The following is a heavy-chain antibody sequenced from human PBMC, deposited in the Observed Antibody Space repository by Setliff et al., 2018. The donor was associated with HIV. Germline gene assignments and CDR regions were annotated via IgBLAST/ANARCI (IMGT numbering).Heavy chain of an antibody. V-gene: IGHV4-38-2*02. CDR1: GYSISSGYY. CDR2: IYHSGST. CDR3: ARAGSAAASPLDY. J-gene: IGHJ4*02. Sequence: PSETLSLTCTASGYSISSGYYWGWIRQPPGKGLEWIGSIYHSGSTYYNPSLKSRVTISIDTSKNQFSLKLTSVTAADTAVYYCARAGSAAASPLDYWGQGTLVTVSS. D-gene: IGHD6-6*01.